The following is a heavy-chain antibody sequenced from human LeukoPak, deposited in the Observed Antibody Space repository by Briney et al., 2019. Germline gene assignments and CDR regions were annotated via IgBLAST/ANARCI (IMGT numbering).Heavy chain of an antibody. Sequence: SETLSLTCTVSGGSISSYYWSWIRQPPGKGLEWIGYIYYSGSTNYNPSLKSRVTISVDTSKNQFSLKLSSVTAADTAVYYCARDWGHGRLGELSESYGMDVWGQGTTVTVSS. CDR2: IYYSGST. J-gene: IGHJ6*02. V-gene: IGHV4-59*01. CDR1: GGSISSYY. D-gene: IGHD3-16*02. CDR3: ARDWGHGRLGELSESYGMDV.